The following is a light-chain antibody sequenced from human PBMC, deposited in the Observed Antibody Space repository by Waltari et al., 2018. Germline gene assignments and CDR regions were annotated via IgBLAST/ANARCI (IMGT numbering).Light chain of an antibody. CDR2: AAS. J-gene: IGKJ5*01. CDR1: QDLRND. Sequence: AIHMTPSPSSLSASVGDRVTITCRASQDLRNDLGWYQQKPGKAPKLLIYAASNLRSWVPSRFSGSGSGADFTLTISSLQPEDFATYYCLQDYDYPLTFGQGTRLEIK. CDR3: LQDYDYPLT. V-gene: IGKV1-6*02.